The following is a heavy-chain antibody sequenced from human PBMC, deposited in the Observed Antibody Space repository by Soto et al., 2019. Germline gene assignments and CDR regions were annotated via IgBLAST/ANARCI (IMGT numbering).Heavy chain of an antibody. V-gene: IGHV1-8*01. CDR1: GYTFTSYD. CDR3: ARGVLYRPITIFGVVINNYYYMDV. CDR2: MNPNSGNT. Sequence: ASVKVSCKASGYTFTSYDTNWVRQATGQGLEWMGWMNPNSGNTGYAQKFQGRVTMTRNTSISTAYMELSSLRSEDTAVYYCARGVLYRPITIFGVVINNYYYMDVWGKGTTVTVSS. D-gene: IGHD3-3*01. J-gene: IGHJ6*03.